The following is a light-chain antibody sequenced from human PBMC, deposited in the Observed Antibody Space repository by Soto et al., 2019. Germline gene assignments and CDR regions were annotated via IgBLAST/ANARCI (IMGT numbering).Light chain of an antibody. CDR3: NSYVGSNIWV. Sequence: QSALTQPPSASGSPGQSVTISCTGTSSDVGAYKYVSWYQQYPGKAPKLMIYEVSKWPSGVPDRFSGSKSGNTASLTVSGLQAEDEADYYCNSYVGSNIWVFGGGTKLTVL. CDR2: EVS. J-gene: IGLJ3*02. CDR1: SSDVGAYKY. V-gene: IGLV2-8*01.